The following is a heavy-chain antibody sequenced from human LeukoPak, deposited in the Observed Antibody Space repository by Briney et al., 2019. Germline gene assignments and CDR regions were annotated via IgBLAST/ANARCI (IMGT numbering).Heavy chain of an antibody. CDR3: ARSMEDGYNYWFDP. D-gene: IGHD5-24*01. J-gene: IGHJ5*02. V-gene: IGHV1-69*13. Sequence: SVKVSFKASGGTFSSYAISWVRQAPGQGLEWMGGIIPIFGTANYAQKFQGRVTITADESTSTAYMELSSLRSEDTAVYYCARSMEDGYNYWFDPWGQGTLVTVSS. CDR2: IIPIFGTA. CDR1: GGTFSSYA.